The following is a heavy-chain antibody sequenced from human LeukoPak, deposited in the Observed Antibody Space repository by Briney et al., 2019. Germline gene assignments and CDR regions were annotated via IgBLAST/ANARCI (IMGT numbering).Heavy chain of an antibody. J-gene: IGHJ3*02. CDR2: IYYSGST. CDR3: ARGWTRLPGDYGGPLGAFDI. CDR1: GGSISSYY. D-gene: IGHD4-23*01. Sequence: KASETLSLTCTVSGGSISSYYWSWIGQPPGKGLERIGYIYYSGSTNYNHSLKSRVTISVDTSKNQLSLKLSSVTAADTAVYYCARGWTRLPGDYGGPLGAFDIWGQGTMVTVSS. V-gene: IGHV4-59*01.